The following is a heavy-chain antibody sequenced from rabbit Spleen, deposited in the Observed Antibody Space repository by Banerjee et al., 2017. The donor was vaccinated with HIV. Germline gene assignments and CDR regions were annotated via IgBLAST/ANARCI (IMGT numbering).Heavy chain of an antibody. CDR3: ARDGAGGSYFALDL. CDR1: GFSFSSSDY. CDR2: IDAVFGIT. D-gene: IGHD8-1*01. J-gene: IGHJ6*01. Sequence: QSLEESGGGLVQPEGSLALTCKASGFSFSSSDYICWVRQAPGKGLEWIGYIDAVFGITYYANWVNGRFSISRENAQNTVFLQMTSLTAADTATYFCARDGAGGSYFALDLWGQGTLVTVS. V-gene: IGHV1S40*01.